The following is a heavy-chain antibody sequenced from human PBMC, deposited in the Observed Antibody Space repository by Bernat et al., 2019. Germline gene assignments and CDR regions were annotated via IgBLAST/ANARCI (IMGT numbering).Heavy chain of an antibody. Sequence: VQLVESGGGVVQPGRSLRLSCAASGFTFSSYGMHWVRQAPGKGLEWVAVIWYDGSNKYYADSVKGRFTISRDNSKNTLYLQMNSLRAEDTAVYYCARDQQLLSAYFDYWGQGTLVTVSS. CDR3: ARDQQLLSAYFDY. CDR1: GFTFSSYG. J-gene: IGHJ4*02. D-gene: IGHD2-2*01. V-gene: IGHV3-33*01. CDR2: IWYDGSNK.